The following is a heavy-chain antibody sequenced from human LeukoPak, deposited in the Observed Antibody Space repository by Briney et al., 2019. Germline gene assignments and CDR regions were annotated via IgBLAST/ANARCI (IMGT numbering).Heavy chain of an antibody. CDR3: ARAKYRSGYDDFDY. CDR2: ISYDGSNK. J-gene: IGHJ4*02. CDR1: GFTFSSYG. Sequence: GGSLRLSCAASGFTFSSYGMHWVRQAPGKGLEWVAVISYDGSNKYYADSVKGRFTISRDNSKNTLYLQMNSLRAEDTAVYYCARAKYRSGYDDFDYWGQGTLVTVSS. V-gene: IGHV3-30*03. D-gene: IGHD5-12*01.